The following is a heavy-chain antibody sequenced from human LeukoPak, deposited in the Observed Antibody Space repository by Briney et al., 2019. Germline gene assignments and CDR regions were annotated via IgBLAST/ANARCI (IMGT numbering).Heavy chain of an antibody. V-gene: IGHV4-39*01. CDR2: IYYSGST. Sequence: SETLSLTCTVSGGSISSSSYYWGWIRQPPGKGLEWIGSIYYSGSTYYNPSLKSRVTISVDTSKNQFSLKLSSVTAADTAVYYCARHEVSPTRSVDYWGQGILVTVSS. CDR1: GGSISSSSYY. J-gene: IGHJ4*02. CDR3: ARHEVSPTRSVDY.